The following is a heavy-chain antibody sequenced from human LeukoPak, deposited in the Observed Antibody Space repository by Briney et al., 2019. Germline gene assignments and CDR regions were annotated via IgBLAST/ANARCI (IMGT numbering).Heavy chain of an antibody. D-gene: IGHD3-9*01. CDR1: GFTFTNAW. Sequence: PGGSLRLSCAASGFTFTNAWMHWVRQAPGKGLEWVGRIKTKSEGGTIDYAAPVRGRFTISGDDSENTLYLQMNSLKTEDTALYYCSTDQGGDILTGCWGQGTLVTVSS. V-gene: IGHV3-15*07. J-gene: IGHJ4*02. CDR3: STDQGGDILTGC. CDR2: IKTKSEGGTI.